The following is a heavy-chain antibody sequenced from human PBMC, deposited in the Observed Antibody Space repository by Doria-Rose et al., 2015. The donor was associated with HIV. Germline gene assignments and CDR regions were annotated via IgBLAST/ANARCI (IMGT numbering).Heavy chain of an antibody. J-gene: IGHJ4*02. CDR1: GVSLSSPGMG. D-gene: IGHD6-13*01. CDR3: ARIKSSRWYRKSYFAF. V-gene: IGHV2-26*01. CDR2: IFSDDER. Sequence: QESGPVLVKPTETLTLTCTVSGVSLSSPGMGVSWIRQPPGKALEWLANIFSDDERSDRPSLKSRLTIARGTSKSQVVLTMTDTDPVDTATYYCARIKSSRWYRKSYFAFWGQGTLVIVSA.